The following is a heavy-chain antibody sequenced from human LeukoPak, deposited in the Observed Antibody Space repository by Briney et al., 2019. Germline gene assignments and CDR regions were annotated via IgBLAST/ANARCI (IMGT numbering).Heavy chain of an antibody. D-gene: IGHD1-26*01. CDR2: IYPGNSDI. CDR3: ARRRDLYSGSYYPFDY. J-gene: IGHJ4*02. V-gene: IGHV5-51*01. Sequence: GESLKISCKGSGYSFTSYWIGWVRQMPGKGLEWMGIIYPGNSDIRYSPSFQGQVTISADKSISTAYLQWSSLKASDTAMYYCARRRDLYSGSYYPFDYWGQGTLVTVSS. CDR1: GYSFTSYW.